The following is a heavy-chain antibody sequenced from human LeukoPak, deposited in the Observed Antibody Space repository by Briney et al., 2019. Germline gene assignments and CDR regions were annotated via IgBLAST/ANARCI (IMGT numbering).Heavy chain of an antibody. J-gene: IGHJ4*02. Sequence: QPGGSLRLSCAASGFTFSSYGMHWVRQAPGKGLEWVAVIWYDGSNKYYADSVKGRFTISRDNSKNTLYLQMNSLRAEDTAVYYCARETARMGYGDYGFDYWGQGTLVTVSS. V-gene: IGHV3-33*01. D-gene: IGHD4-17*01. CDR3: ARETARMGYGDYGFDY. CDR1: GFTFSSYG. CDR2: IWYDGSNK.